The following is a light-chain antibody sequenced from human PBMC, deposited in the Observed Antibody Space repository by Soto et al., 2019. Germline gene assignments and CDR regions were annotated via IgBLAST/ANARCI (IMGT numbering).Light chain of an antibody. CDR3: QNRSNWPLT. V-gene: IGKV3-11*01. J-gene: IGKJ4*01. CDR1: QSVSSY. Sequence: EIVLTQSPATLSLSPGERATLSCRASQSVSSYLGWYQQKPGQAPRLLIYDASNRATGIPARFSGSGSGTDFPLTISSLEPEDFAVYFCQNRSNWPLTFGGGTKVEIK. CDR2: DAS.